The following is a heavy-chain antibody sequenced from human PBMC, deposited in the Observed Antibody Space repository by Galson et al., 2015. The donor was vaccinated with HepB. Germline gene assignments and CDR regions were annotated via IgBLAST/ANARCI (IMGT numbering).Heavy chain of an antibody. CDR3: ARARLGVVVPAAPPNWFDP. CDR2: ISSSSSYI. D-gene: IGHD2-2*01. J-gene: IGHJ5*02. Sequence: SLRLSCAASGFTFSSYSMNWVRQAPGKGLEWVSSISSSSSYIYYADSVKGRFTISRDNAKNSLYLQMNSLRAEDTAVYYCARARLGVVVPAAPPNWFDPWGQGTLVTVSS. V-gene: IGHV3-21*01. CDR1: GFTFSSYS.